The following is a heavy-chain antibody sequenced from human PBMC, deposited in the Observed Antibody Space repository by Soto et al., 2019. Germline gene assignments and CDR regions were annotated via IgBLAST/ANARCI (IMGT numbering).Heavy chain of an antibody. J-gene: IGHJ5*02. Sequence: EVELLESGGGLVQPGGSVRLSCAASGFTFRNYAMSWVRQAPGKGLEWVSSIHGEGAGSFYADAVKGRFTVSRDDSKETLYLRMISLRVDDTAVYYCVEDGAARNGNRDWFDPWGQGTLVTVAS. CDR3: VEDGAARNGNRDWFDP. V-gene: IGHV3-23*01. CDR1: GFTFRNYA. CDR2: IHGEGAGS. D-gene: IGHD2-8*01.